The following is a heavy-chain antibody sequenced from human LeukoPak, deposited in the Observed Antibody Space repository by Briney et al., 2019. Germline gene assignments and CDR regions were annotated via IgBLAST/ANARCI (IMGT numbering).Heavy chain of an antibody. Sequence: GGSLRLSCAASGFTFRKYAITWVRQAPGKGLEWVALISSDGTGKYYADSVKGRFTISRDNAKNTVSLQMNSLRAEDTGVYYCARAPSEIGGYYPEYFRHWGQGTLVIVSS. D-gene: IGHD3-22*01. CDR2: ISSDGTGK. J-gene: IGHJ1*01. CDR1: GFTFRKYA. V-gene: IGHV3-30*04. CDR3: ARAPSEIGGYYPEYFRH.